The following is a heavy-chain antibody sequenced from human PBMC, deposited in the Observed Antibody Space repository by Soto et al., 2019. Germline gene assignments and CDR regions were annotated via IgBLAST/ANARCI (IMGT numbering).Heavy chain of an antibody. Sequence: EVRLLESGGGLERPGGSLRLSCEASGFTFNNYAMSWVRQAPGKGLEWVSGISDSGESTYYADSMEGRFTISRDNSKNTLYLQMNSLTAEDTAVYYCAKDLYRSATMPCLDHWGQGTLVTVST. J-gene: IGHJ4*02. CDR3: AKDLYRSATMPCLDH. CDR2: ISDSGEST. V-gene: IGHV3-23*01. D-gene: IGHD1-1*01. CDR1: GFTFNNYA.